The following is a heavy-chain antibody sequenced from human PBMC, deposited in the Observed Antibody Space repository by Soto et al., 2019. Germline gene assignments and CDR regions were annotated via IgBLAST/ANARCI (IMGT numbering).Heavy chain of an antibody. J-gene: IGHJ4*02. V-gene: IGHV1-69*01. Sequence: QVQLVQSGAEVKKPGSSVKVSCKASGGTFSSYAISWVXQAPGQGLEWMGGIIPIFGTANYAXKFQXRVTITADESTSTAYMELSXLXSEDTAVYYCAREGASGSHIGYWGQGTLVTVSS. D-gene: IGHD3-22*01. CDR2: IIPIFGTA. CDR3: AREGASGSHIGY. CDR1: GGTFSSYA.